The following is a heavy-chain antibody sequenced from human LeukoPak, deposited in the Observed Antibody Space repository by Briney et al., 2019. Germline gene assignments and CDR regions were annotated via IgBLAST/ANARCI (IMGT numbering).Heavy chain of an antibody. V-gene: IGHV4-31*03. CDR2: IYYSGST. CDR3: ATTRPHSSSWFDY. Sequence: SQTLSLTCTVSGGSISSGDYYWSWIRQHPGKGLEWIGYIYYSGSTYYNPSLKSRVTISVDTSKNQFSLKLSSATAADTAVYYCATTRPHSSSWFDYWGQGTLVTVSS. CDR1: GGSISSGDYY. D-gene: IGHD6-13*01. J-gene: IGHJ4*02.